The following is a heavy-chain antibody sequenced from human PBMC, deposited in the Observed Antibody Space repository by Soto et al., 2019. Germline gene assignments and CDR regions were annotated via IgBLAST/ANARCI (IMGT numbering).Heavy chain of an antibody. CDR1: GFTFSSYA. V-gene: IGHV3-64*01. J-gene: IGHJ4*02. CDR3: ASSPEEYYFDY. CDR2: ISSNGGST. Sequence: GSLRLSCAASGFTFSSYAMHWVRQAPGKGLEYVSAISSNGGSTYYANSVKGRFTISRDNSKNTLYLQMGSLRAEDMAVYYCASSPEEYYFDYWGQGTLVTVSS.